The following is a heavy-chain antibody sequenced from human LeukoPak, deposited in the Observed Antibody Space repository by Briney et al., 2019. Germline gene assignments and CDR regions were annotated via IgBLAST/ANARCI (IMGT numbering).Heavy chain of an antibody. Sequence: GGSLRLSCAASGFTFSSYSMNWVRQAPGKGLEWVGRIKSKTDGGTTDYAAPVKGRFTISRDDSKNTLYLQMNSLKTEDTAVYYCTTDPYYDFWSGYYHDAFDIWGQGTMVTVSS. CDR2: IKSKTDGGTT. J-gene: IGHJ3*02. V-gene: IGHV3-15*01. D-gene: IGHD3-3*01. CDR3: TTDPYYDFWSGYYHDAFDI. CDR1: GFTFSSYS.